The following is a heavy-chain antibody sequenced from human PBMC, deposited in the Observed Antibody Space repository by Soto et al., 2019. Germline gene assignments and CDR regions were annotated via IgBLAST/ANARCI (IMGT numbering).Heavy chain of an antibody. J-gene: IGHJ3*02. CDR2: IYPGDSDT. D-gene: IGHD3-3*01. Sequence: GESLKISCQGSGYSFASYWIGWVRQMPGKDLEWMGIIYPGDSDTRYSPSFQGHVTISADRSISTAYLQWSSLKASDTAMYYCARQAIFGVIIIAFDIWAQGTMVT. V-gene: IGHV5-51*01. CDR3: ARQAIFGVIIIAFDI. CDR1: GYSFASYW.